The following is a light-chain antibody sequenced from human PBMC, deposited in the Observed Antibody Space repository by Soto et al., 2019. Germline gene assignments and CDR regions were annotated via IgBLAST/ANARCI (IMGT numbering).Light chain of an antibody. Sequence: QSALTQPASVSGSPGQSITISCTGTSSDVGGYNYVSWYQQQSGKAPKLMIHEVSNRPSGVSSRFSGSKSGNTASLTISGLQAEDEADYYCSSYVGSDTYVIFGGGTKLTVL. V-gene: IGLV2-14*01. J-gene: IGLJ2*01. CDR2: EVS. CDR3: SSYVGSDTYVI. CDR1: SSDVGGYNY.